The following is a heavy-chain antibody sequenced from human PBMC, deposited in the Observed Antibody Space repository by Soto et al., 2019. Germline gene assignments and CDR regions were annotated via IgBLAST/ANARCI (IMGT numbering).Heavy chain of an antibody. CDR3: ARGITIFGVVPGG. D-gene: IGHD3-3*01. Sequence: EVQLVESGGGLVQPGGSLRLSCAASGFTFSSYSMNWVRQAPGRGLEGVSYISSSSSTIYYADSVKGRFTISRDNAKNSLYLQMNSLRAEDTAVYYCARGITIFGVVPGGWGQGTLVTVSS. J-gene: IGHJ4*02. CDR2: ISSSSSTI. V-gene: IGHV3-48*01. CDR1: GFTFSSYS.